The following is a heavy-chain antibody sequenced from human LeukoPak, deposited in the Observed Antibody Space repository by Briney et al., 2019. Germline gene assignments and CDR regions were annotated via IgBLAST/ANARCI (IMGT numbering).Heavy chain of an antibody. CDR2: ISWNSGSI. J-gene: IGHJ5*02. CDR3: AKDIAAAGIFAYPA. V-gene: IGHV3-9*01. D-gene: IGHD6-13*01. CDR1: GFTFDDYA. Sequence: GGSLRLSCAASGFTFDDYAMHWVRQAPGKGLEWVSGISWNSGSIGYADSVKGRFTISRDNAKNSLYLQMNSLRAEDTALYYCAKDIAAAGIFAYPAWGQGTLVTVSS.